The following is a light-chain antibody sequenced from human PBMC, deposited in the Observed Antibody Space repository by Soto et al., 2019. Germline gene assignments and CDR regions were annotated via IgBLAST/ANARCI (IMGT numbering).Light chain of an antibody. CDR3: LRHNSYPLP. Sequence: DIQMTQSPSSLSASVGDRVTITCRASQGIRNDLHWYQQKPGKAPKRLIYAASSLQSGVPSRFSGSGSGTEFTLTISNQQPEDFATYYCLRHNSYPLPFGGGTKVEIK. J-gene: IGKJ4*01. CDR1: QGIRND. CDR2: AAS. V-gene: IGKV1-17*02.